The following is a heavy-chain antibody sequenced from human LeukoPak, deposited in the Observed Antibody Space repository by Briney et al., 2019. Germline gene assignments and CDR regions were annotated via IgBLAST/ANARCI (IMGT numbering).Heavy chain of an antibody. D-gene: IGHD2/OR15-2a*01. CDR2: ISSSSSTI. Sequence: GGSLRLSCAASGFTFSSYSMNWVRQAPGKGLGWVSYISSSSSTIYYADSVKGRFTISRDNSKNTLYLQMNSLRAEDTAVYYCANIYAHAFDIWGQGTMVTVSS. CDR1: GFTFSSYS. V-gene: IGHV3-48*01. CDR3: ANIYAHAFDI. J-gene: IGHJ3*02.